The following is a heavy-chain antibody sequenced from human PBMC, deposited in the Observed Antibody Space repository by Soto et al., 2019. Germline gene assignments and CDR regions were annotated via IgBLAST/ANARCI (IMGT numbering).Heavy chain of an antibody. CDR3: ARGQGGFYTSGSCYFVY. CDR2: ISGRGTST. J-gene: IGHJ4*02. CDR1: GFAFNNFA. D-gene: IGHD2-15*01. V-gene: IGHV3-23*01. Sequence: GGSLRLSCAASGFAFNNFAMTWVRQAPGKGLEWVSGISGRGTSTYYADSVKGRFTISRDNSKSVVYLEMNSLRTEDTAVYYCARGQGGFYTSGSCYFVYFGQGSLVTVSS.